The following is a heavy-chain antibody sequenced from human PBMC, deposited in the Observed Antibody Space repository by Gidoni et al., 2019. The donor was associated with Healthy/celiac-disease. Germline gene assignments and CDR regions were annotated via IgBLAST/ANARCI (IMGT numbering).Heavy chain of an antibody. D-gene: IGHD6-19*01. CDR1: GFTFSSYA. Sequence: EVQLLESGGGLVQPGGSLRLSCAASGFTFSSYAMSWVRQAPGKGLEWVSAISGSGGSTYYADSVKGRFTISRDNSKNTLYLQMNSLRAEDTAVYYCAKGSSGWFSQAISPAHYYMDVWGKGTTVTVSS. CDR2: ISGSGGST. V-gene: IGHV3-23*01. CDR3: AKGSSGWFSQAISPAHYYMDV. J-gene: IGHJ6*03.